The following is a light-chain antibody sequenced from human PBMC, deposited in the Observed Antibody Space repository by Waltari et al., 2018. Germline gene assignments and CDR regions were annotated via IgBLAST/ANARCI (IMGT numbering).Light chain of an antibody. Sequence: EIVLTQSPGTLSLSPGERATLSCRTSQIVSNMLAWYQQKPGQAPRLLIYDTSNRATGIPARFSGSGSGTDFTLTISSLEPEDFAVYYCKQRSNWPPTFGQGTKVEI. CDR1: QIVSNM. J-gene: IGKJ1*01. V-gene: IGKV3-11*01. CDR2: DTS. CDR3: KQRSNWPPT.